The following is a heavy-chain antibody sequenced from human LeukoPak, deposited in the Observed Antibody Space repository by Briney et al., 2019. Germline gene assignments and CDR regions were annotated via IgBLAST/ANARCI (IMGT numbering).Heavy chain of an antibody. CDR1: GFTFSSYS. CDR2: ISSSSSYI. D-gene: IGHD5-12*01. CDR3: AREKDSGYDRAYHFDY. Sequence: PGGSLRLSCAASGFTFSSYSMNWVRQAPGKGLEWVSSISSSSSYIYYTDSVKGRFTISRDNAKNSLYLQMNSLRAEDTALYYCAREKDSGYDRAYHFDYWGQGTLVTVSS. V-gene: IGHV3-21*01. J-gene: IGHJ4*02.